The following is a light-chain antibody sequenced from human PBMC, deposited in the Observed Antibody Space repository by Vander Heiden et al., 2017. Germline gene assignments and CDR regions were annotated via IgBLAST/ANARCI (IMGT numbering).Light chain of an antibody. Sequence: SYVLTWPPSVSVAPGQTARITCGGNNIGSKSVLCYQPKPGQAPVLVVYDDSDRPSGIPERFSGSNSGNTATLTISRVEAGDEADYYCQVWDSSSDHVVFGGGTKLTVL. CDR2: DDS. CDR1: NIGSKS. CDR3: QVWDSSSDHVV. V-gene: IGLV3-21*02. J-gene: IGLJ2*01.